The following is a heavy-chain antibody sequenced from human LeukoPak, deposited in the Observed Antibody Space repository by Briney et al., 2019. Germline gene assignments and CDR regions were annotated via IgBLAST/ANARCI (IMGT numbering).Heavy chain of an antibody. V-gene: IGHV4-59*08. CDR3: ARLDCLSDECYNY. Sequence: PSETLSLTCIVSGNPITSDFWSWIRQSPGKGLEWIGYINYSGRSEYDPSLKSRVTISVDRSRKRVSLKMRSVTAADTAVYYCARLDCLSDECYNYWAVGALVTVSS. D-gene: IGHD2-21*01. CDR2: INYSGRS. J-gene: IGHJ4*02. CDR1: GNPITSDF.